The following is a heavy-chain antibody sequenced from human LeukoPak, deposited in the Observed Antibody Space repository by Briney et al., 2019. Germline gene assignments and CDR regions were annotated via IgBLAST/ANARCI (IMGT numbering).Heavy chain of an antibody. J-gene: IGHJ6*04. Sequence: HPGGSLRLSCVASGFTFSSYWMSWVRQAPGKGLEWVANIKQDGSEKYYVDSVKGRFTISRDNAKNSLYLQMNSLRAEDTAVYYCARDQTSDSYDYVWGSYRFPYYYYYGMDVWGKGTTVTVSS. D-gene: IGHD3-16*02. CDR1: GFTFSSYW. CDR3: ARDQTSDSYDYVWGSYRFPYYYYYGMDV. V-gene: IGHV3-7*03. CDR2: IKQDGSEK.